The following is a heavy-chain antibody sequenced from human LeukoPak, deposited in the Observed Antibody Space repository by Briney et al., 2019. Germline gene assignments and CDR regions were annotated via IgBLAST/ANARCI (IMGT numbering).Heavy chain of an antibody. CDR3: ATDTAVAGTNWFDP. CDR2: FDPEDGET. V-gene: IGHV1-24*01. J-gene: IGHJ5*02. D-gene: IGHD6-19*01. Sequence: GASVKVSCKVSGYTLTELSMHWVRQAPGKGLEWMGGFDPEDGETIYAQKFQGRVTMTEDTSTDTAYMELSSLRSEDTAVYYCATDTAVAGTNWFDPWGLGTLVTVSS. CDR1: GYTLTELS.